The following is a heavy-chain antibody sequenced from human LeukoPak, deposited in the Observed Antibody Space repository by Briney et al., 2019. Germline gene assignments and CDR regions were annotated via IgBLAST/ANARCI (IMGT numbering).Heavy chain of an antibody. CDR2: IYPRDSDT. CDR1: GYTFTRQW. CDR3: ARHSDVIGAI. D-gene: IGHD3-10*01. J-gene: IGHJ4*02. V-gene: IGHV5-51*01. Sequence: GESLKISCKASGYTFTRQWIGWVRQMSGSGLEWMGIIYPRDSDTIYSPSFQGHVTISADTSINTAYLEWSSLEASDTAIYYCARHSDVIGAIWGQGTLVTVSS.